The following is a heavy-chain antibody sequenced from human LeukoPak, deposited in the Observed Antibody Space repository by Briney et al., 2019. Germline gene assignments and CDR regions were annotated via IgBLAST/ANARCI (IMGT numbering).Heavy chain of an antibody. V-gene: IGHV3-21*05. D-gene: IGHD6-6*01. CDR2: ISSSSSYT. J-gene: IGHJ4*02. CDR1: GFTFSSYS. Sequence: GSLRLSCAASGFTFSSYSMNWVRQAPGKGLEWVSYISSSSSYTNYADSVEGRFTISRDNAKNSLYLQMNSLRAEDTAVYFCARAHSTSSSVYDFWGQGTRVTVSP. CDR3: ARAHSTSSSVYDF.